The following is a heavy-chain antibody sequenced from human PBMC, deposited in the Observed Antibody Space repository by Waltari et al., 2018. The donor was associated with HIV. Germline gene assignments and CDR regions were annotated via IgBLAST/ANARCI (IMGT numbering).Heavy chain of an antibody. J-gene: IGHJ4*02. V-gene: IGHV4-34*02. CDR1: GGTFSGYH. CDR3: ARGGVDTAMFVDS. D-gene: IGHD3-10*02. CDR2: IDNQGRT. Sequence: QVQLQQWGAGLLKPSETLSLNCAVYGGTFSGYHWTWIRQADGKGLEWIGEIDNQGRTNDKSSLNGRATSSTDRSKNQVSRRLTSLTAADTGVYYCARGGVDTAMFVDSWGQGTLVTVSP.